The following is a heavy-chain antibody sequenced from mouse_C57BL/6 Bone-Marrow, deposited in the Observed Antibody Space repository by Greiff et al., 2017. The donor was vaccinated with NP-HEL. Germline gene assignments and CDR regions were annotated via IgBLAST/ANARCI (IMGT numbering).Heavy chain of an antibody. CDR1: GYTFTDYN. J-gene: IGHJ1*03. V-gene: IGHV1-18*01. D-gene: IGHD2-5*01. CDR3: ARRGADYSNGWYFDV. CDR2: INPNNGGT. Sequence: VQLQQSGPELVKPGASVKIPCKASGYTFTDYNMDWVKQSHGKSLEWIGDINPNNGGTIYNQKFKGKATLTVDKYSSTAYMELRSLTSEDTAVYYCARRGADYSNGWYFDVWGTGTTVTVSS.